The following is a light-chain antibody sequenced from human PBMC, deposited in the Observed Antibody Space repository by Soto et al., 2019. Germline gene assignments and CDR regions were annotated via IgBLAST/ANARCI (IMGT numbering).Light chain of an antibody. CDR1: SGSIASNY. J-gene: IGLJ2*01. CDR3: QSYDTNNHVV. CDR2: EDK. Sequence: NFMLTQPHSVSESPGKTVTISCTRSSGSIASNYVQWYQQRPGSAPSPVIYEDKQRPSGVPDRFSGSIDSSSNSASLTISGLQTEDEADYFCQSYDTNNHVVFGGGTQLTVL. V-gene: IGLV6-57*04.